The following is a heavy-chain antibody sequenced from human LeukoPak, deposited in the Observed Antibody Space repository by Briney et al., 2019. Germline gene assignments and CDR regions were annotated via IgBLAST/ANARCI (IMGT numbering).Heavy chain of an antibody. Sequence: SETLSLTCSVSGGSITSDLYYWTWIRQPAGKGLEWIGRIYTNGWTDYNPSLKSRVTISVDTPKNHFSLKLTFVTAADTALYYCARGSGWNAFDPWGQGTLVTVSS. CDR2: IYTNGWT. J-gene: IGHJ5*02. CDR1: GGSITSDLYY. CDR3: ARGSGWNAFDP. V-gene: IGHV4-61*02. D-gene: IGHD6-19*01.